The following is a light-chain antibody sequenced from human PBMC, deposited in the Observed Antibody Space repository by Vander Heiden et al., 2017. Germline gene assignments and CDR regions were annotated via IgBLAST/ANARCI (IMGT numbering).Light chain of an antibody. CDR3: HECNTITGHV. CDR1: NIATQT. V-gene: IGLV3-21*02. CDR2: DGS. J-gene: IGLJ1*01. Sequence: SYGLTQPPSVSVAPGQTAGLTCGGNNIATQTVHRYPQKSRASPAMLVYDGSNRPAVLPGLFAASTSCYTSTLTISSVVAGDEADYYCHECNTITGHVFGTGTKVTVL.